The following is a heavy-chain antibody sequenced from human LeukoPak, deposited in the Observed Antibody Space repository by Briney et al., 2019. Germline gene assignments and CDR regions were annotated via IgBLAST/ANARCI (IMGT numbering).Heavy chain of an antibody. CDR2: ISNSGAGT. V-gene: IGHV3-23*01. CDR1: GFTFSNYA. Sequence: GGSLRLSCAASGFTFSNYAMSWVRQAPGKGLEWVSPISNSGAGTYYADSVKGRFTISRDNSKNTLYLQMNSLRAEDTAIHYCAKVPYSDYGSGRPPFMDVWGQGTTVAVSS. D-gene: IGHD3-10*01. J-gene: IGHJ6*02. CDR3: AKVPYSDYGSGRPPFMDV.